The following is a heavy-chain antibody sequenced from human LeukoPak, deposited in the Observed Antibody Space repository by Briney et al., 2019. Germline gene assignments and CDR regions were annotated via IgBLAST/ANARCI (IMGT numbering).Heavy chain of an antibody. CDR1: GYSISSGYY. J-gene: IGHJ4*02. CDR3: ARETKLMGYSSGLGFNY. V-gene: IGHV4-38-2*02. D-gene: IGHD6-19*01. Sequence: SETLSLTCTVSGYSISSGYYWGWIRQPPGKGLEWIGSIYHSGSTYYNPSLKSRVTISADTSKSQLSLNLTSVTAADTAVYYCARETKLMGYSSGLGFNYWGQGTLVTVSS. CDR2: IYHSGST.